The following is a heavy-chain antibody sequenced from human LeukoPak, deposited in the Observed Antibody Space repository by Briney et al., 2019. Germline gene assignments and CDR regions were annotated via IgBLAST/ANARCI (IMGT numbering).Heavy chain of an antibody. J-gene: IGHJ4*02. CDR3: ARRTRHYYGSGSYSSYPYFDY. D-gene: IGHD3-10*01. CDR1: GFTFSSYA. Sequence: GSLSLSCTASGFTFSSYAMSWVRQAPGKGLEWIGEINHSGSTNYNPSLKSRVTISVDTSKNQFSLKLSSVTAADTAVYYCARRTRHYYGSGSYSSYPYFDYWGQGTLVTVSS. CDR2: INHSGST. V-gene: IGHV4-34*01.